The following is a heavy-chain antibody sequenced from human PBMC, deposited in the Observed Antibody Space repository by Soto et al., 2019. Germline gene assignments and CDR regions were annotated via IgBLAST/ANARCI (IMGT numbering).Heavy chain of an antibody. V-gene: IGHV3-7*01. J-gene: IGHJ4*02. D-gene: IGHD5-12*01. Sequence: GGSLRLSCAASGFTFRSYWMRWVRQTPGKGLEWVATINEDGSEKFYVDSLKGRFTISRDNAQNSLYLQMNSLRAEDTALYYCHGYGYWGQGTLVTVSS. CDR3: HGYGY. CDR1: GFTFRSYW. CDR2: INEDGSEK.